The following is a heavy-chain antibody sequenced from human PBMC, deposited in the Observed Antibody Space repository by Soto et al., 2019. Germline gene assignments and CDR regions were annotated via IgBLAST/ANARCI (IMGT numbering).Heavy chain of an antibody. Sequence: QVQLQESGPGLVKPSETLSLTCADSGDSISSYYCMWIRQPPGKGLESIGQLYDGRSANYNPSLTRRATLSVDTSPNQCPLTRSSMTAADTAVYYCALRSMAVVPEYWGQGTLVTVSS. D-gene: IGHD3-22*01. V-gene: IGHV4-59*01. J-gene: IGHJ4*02. CDR1: GDSISSYY. CDR3: ALRSMAVVPEY. CDR2: LYDGRSA.